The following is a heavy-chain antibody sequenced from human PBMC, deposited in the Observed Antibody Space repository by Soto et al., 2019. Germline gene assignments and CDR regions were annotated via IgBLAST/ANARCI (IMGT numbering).Heavy chain of an antibody. J-gene: IGHJ4*02. CDR1: GGSISSGDYY. CDR2: IYYSGST. D-gene: IGHD6-13*01. Sequence: QVQLQESGPGLVKPSQTLSLTCTVSGGSISSGDYYWSWIRQHPGKGLEWIGYIYYSGSTYYNPSLKSRVTISVDTSKNQFSLKLSSVTAADTAVYYCARDSVAAAGTRRVFDYWGQGTLVTVSS. CDR3: ARDSVAAAGTRRVFDY. V-gene: IGHV4-31*03.